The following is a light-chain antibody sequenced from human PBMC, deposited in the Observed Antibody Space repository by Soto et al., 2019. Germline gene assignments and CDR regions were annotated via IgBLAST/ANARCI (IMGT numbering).Light chain of an antibody. J-gene: IGLJ1*01. CDR2: GNN. CDR1: SSNIGAGYY. CDR3: QSYDSSLSGSRV. V-gene: IGLV1-40*01. Sequence: VLTQPPSPSGAPGQRVTISCTGSSSNIGAGYYVHWYQQLPVTAPKLLIYGNNNRPSGVPDRFSGSQSGTSASLAITGLQAEDEADYYCQSYDSSLSGSRVFGTGTKVTVL.